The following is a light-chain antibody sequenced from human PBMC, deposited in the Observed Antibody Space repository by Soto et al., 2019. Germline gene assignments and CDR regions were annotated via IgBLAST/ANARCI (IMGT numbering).Light chain of an antibody. CDR2: GNN. J-gene: IGLJ2*01. V-gene: IGLV1-44*01. CDR3: AAWDDSLNGPVV. Sequence: QSVLTQPPSASGTPGQRVSISCSGSSSNIGSNTVNWYQHLPGTAPKLLIYGNNERPSGVPDRFSGSKSGTSASLAISGLQSEDEADYYCAAWDDSLNGPVVFGGGTKVTVL. CDR1: SSNIGSNT.